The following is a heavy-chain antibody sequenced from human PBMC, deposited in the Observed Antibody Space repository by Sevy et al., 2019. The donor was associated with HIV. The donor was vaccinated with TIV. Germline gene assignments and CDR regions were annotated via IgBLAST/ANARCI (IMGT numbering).Heavy chain of an antibody. J-gene: IGHJ4*02. D-gene: IGHD6-19*01. CDR3: ARLMEQDSSGLSFDY. Sequence: SETLSLTCTVSGGSISSSSYYWGWIRQPPGKWQEWIGSIYYSGSTYYNPSLKSRVTISVDTSKNQFSLKLSSVTAADTAVYYCARLMEQDSSGLSFDYWGQGTLVTVSS. CDR1: GGSISSSSYY. V-gene: IGHV4-39*01. CDR2: IYYSGST.